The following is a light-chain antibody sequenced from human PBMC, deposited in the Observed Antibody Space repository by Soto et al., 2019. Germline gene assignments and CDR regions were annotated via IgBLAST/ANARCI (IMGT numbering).Light chain of an antibody. CDR3: ETWDSTRVLVE. J-gene: IGLJ2*01. V-gene: IGLV1-51*01. CDR2: DNN. CDR1: SSNIGNNY. Sequence: QSVLTQPPSVSAAPGQKVTISCSGSSSNIGNNYVSWYQQLPGTAPKLLIYDNNKRPSGIPDRFSGSKSGTSATLGITGLQTGDEADYYCETWDSTRVLVEFAEGTKLT.